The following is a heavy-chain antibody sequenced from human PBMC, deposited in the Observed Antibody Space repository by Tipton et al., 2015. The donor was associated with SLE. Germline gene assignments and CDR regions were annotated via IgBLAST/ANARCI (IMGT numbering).Heavy chain of an antibody. CDR1: GGSIGSSSYS. J-gene: IGHJ4*02. D-gene: IGHD1-14*01. Sequence: TLSLTCTVSGGSIGSSSYSWGWVRLPPGKGLEWIGTIYYFKNTYYNPSLRSRVTVSVDTSKNQFSLNLSSVTAADTAVYYCARAIRTADSNYIDNWGPGTLVTVSS. CDR2: IYYFKNT. V-gene: IGHV4-39*07. CDR3: ARAIRTADSNYIDN.